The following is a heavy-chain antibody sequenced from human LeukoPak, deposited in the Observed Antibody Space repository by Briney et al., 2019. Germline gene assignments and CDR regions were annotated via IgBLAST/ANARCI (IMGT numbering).Heavy chain of an antibody. Sequence: SETLSLTCTVSGGSISSYYWSWIRQPPGKGLEWIGYIYYSGSTNYNPSLKSRVTISVDTSKNQFSLKLSSVTAADTAVYYCARVEYCSSTSCYLGAPFDPWGQGTLVTVSS. D-gene: IGHD2-2*01. V-gene: IGHV4-59*01. J-gene: IGHJ5*02. CDR1: GGSISSYY. CDR2: IYYSGST. CDR3: ARVEYCSSTSCYLGAPFDP.